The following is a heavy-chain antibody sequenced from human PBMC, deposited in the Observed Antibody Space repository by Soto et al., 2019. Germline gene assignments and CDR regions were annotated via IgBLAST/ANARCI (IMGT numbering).Heavy chain of an antibody. CDR3: ARSPVVYCYYYMDV. CDR1: GFTVSSNY. V-gene: IGHV3-66*01. J-gene: IGHJ6*03. CDR2: IYSGGST. Sequence: GGSLRLSCAASGFTVSSNYMSWVRQAPGKGLEWVSVIYSGGSTYYADSVKGRFTISRDNSKNTLYLQMNSLRAEDTAVYYCARSPVVYCYYYMDVWGKGTTVTVSS. D-gene: IGHD3-22*01.